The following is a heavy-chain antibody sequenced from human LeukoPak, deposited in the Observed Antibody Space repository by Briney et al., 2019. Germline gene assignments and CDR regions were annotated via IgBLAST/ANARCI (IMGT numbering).Heavy chain of an antibody. Sequence: SSETLSLTCAVYGGSFSGYYWSWIRQPPGKGLEWFGEINHSGSTNYNPSLKSRVTISVDTSKNQFSLKLSSVTAADTAVYYCARGNVDTAMAEGNWFDPWGQGTLVTVSS. CDR3: ARGNVDTAMAEGNWFDP. J-gene: IGHJ5*02. D-gene: IGHD5-18*01. V-gene: IGHV4-34*01. CDR2: INHSGST. CDR1: GGSFSGYY.